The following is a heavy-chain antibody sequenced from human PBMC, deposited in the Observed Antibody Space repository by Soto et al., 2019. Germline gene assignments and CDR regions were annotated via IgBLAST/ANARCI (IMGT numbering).Heavy chain of an antibody. V-gene: IGHV3-30*18. J-gene: IGHJ4*02. Sequence: QVQLVESGGGVVQPGRSLRLSCAASGFTFSSYGMHWVRQAPGKGLEWVAVISYDGSNKYYADSVKGRFTISRDNSKNTLYLQMNSLRAEDTAVYYCAKERIVPAATGGRSGSALAPPYFDYWGQGTLVTVSS. CDR1: GFTFSSYG. CDR2: ISYDGSNK. D-gene: IGHD2-2*01. CDR3: AKERIVPAATGGRSGSALAPPYFDY.